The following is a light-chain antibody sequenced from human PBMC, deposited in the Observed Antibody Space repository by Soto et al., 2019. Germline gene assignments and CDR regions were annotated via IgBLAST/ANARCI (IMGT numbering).Light chain of an antibody. CDR1: QGISNY. Sequence: DIQMTQSPSSLSASVGDRVTITCRASQGISNYLAWYQQKPGKVPKLLIYAASTLQSGVPSRFSGIGSGTEFTLTISSLQPDDFATYYCQQYNSHWTFGQGTRLEI. CDR2: AAS. CDR3: QQYNSHWT. V-gene: IGKV1-27*01. J-gene: IGKJ5*01.